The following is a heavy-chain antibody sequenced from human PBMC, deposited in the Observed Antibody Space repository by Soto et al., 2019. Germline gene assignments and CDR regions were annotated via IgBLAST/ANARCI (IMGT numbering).Heavy chain of an antibody. J-gene: IGHJ4*02. Sequence: LSLTCAVYGGSFSGYYWSWIRQPPGKGLEWIGEINHSGSTNYNPSLKSRVTISVDTSKNQFSLKLSSVTAADTAVYYCARVGLRSYDYWGQGTLVTVSS. CDR1: GGSFSGYY. CDR2: INHSGST. V-gene: IGHV4-34*01. D-gene: IGHD3-3*01. CDR3: ARVGLRSYDY.